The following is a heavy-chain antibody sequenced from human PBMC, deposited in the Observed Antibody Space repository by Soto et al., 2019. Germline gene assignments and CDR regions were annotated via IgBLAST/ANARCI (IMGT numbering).Heavy chain of an antibody. CDR2: ISYDGSNK. CDR3: AKSAARILGYCSSTSCYDYYYYYYMDV. Sequence: GGSLRLSCAASGFTFSSYGMHWVRQAPGKGLEWVAVISYDGSNKYYADSVKGRFTISRDNSKNTLYLQMNSLRAEDTAVYYCAKSAARILGYCSSTSCYDYYYYYYMDVWGKGTTVTVSS. V-gene: IGHV3-30*18. J-gene: IGHJ6*03. D-gene: IGHD2-2*01. CDR1: GFTFSSYG.